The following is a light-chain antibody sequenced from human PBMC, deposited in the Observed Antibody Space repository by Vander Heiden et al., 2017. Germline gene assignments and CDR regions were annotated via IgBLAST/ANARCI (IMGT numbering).Light chain of an antibody. V-gene: IGLV3-1*01. CDR3: QAWDSSNWV. Sequence: SYELTQPPSVSVSPGQTASITCSGDKLGDKYACWYQQKPGQSPVRVIYQDSKRPSGIPERFSGSNSGNTATLTISGTQAMDEADYYCQAWDSSNWVLGGGTKLTVL. CDR1: KLGDKY. CDR2: QDS. J-gene: IGLJ3*02.